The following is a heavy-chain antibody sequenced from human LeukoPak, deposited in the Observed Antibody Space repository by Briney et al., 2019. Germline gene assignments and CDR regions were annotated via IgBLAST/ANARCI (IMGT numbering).Heavy chain of an antibody. CDR3: ARGNYYDSSGKKQAPYNWFDP. Sequence: SETLSLTCTVSGGSISSYYWSWIRQPPGKGLEWIGYIYYSGSTNYNPSLKSRVTISVDTSKNQFSLKLSSVTAADTAVYYCARGNYYDSSGKKQAPYNWFDPWGQGTLVTVSS. V-gene: IGHV4-59*01. J-gene: IGHJ5*02. D-gene: IGHD3-22*01. CDR2: IYYSGST. CDR1: GGSISSYY.